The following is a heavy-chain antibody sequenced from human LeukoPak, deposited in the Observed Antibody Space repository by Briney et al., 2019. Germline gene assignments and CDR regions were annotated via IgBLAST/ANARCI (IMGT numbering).Heavy chain of an antibody. CDR1: GYTFTSYG. CDR2: ISAYNGNT. V-gene: IGHV1-18*01. CDR3: ARGRAAAGKRGIEYFQH. D-gene: IGHD6-13*01. Sequence: ASVKVSCKASGYTFTSYGISWVRQAPGQGLEWMGWISAYNGNTNYAQKLQGRVTMTTDTSTSTAYMELRSLRSDDTAVYYCARGRAAAGKRGIEYFQHWGQGTLVTVSS. J-gene: IGHJ1*01.